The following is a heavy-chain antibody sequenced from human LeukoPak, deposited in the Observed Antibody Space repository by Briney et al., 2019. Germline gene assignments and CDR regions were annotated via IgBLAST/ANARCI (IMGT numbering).Heavy chain of an antibody. CDR1: GGPISSHY. V-gene: IGHV4-59*11. D-gene: IGHD6-13*01. CDR3: ARGGIAALDY. J-gene: IGHJ4*02. Sequence: SETLSLTCTVSGGPISSHYWSWIRQPPGKGLEWIGYIYYSGSTNYNPSLKSRVTISVDTSKNQFSLKLSSVTAADTAVYYCARGGIAALDYWGQGTLVTVSS. CDR2: IYYSGST.